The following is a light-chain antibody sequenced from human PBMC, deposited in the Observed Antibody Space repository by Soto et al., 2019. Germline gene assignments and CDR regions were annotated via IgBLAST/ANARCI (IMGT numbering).Light chain of an antibody. J-gene: IGKJ1*01. CDR2: AAS. CDR1: QTVNSN. V-gene: IGKV3-15*01. Sequence: VRTQSQANPSVSPGARATLFGRASQTVNSNLAWYQQIPGQAPRLLIYAASTRATGIPASFSGSGSGTEFTLTISSLQSEDFAVYYCQQYNKWPPWTVGQGTKVDI. CDR3: QQYNKWPPWT.